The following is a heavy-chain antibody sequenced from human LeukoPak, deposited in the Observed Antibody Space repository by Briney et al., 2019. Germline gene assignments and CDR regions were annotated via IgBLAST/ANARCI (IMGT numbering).Heavy chain of an antibody. Sequence: GSPRLSCAASGFTFSSYAMHWVRQAPGKGLGWVAVMSYGGTYKYYADSVKGRFTISRDNSKNTVYLQMNSLRGEDTAVYYCARSRGSPNSGEDAFDIWGQGTVVTVSS. CDR3: ARSRGSPNSGEDAFDI. CDR1: GFTFSSYA. V-gene: IGHV3-30-3*01. D-gene: IGHD2-15*01. CDR2: MSYGGTYK. J-gene: IGHJ3*02.